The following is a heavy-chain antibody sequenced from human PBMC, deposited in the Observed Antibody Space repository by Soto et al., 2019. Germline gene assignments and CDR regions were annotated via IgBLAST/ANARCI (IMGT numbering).Heavy chain of an antibody. D-gene: IGHD6-25*01. CDR3: VRVGGSGWTLDF. CDR2: INVGNGDT. CDR1: GYTFTAFA. V-gene: IGHV1-3*01. Sequence: ASVKVSCKTSGYTFTAFAVHWVRQASGQRLEWMGWINVGNGDTKSSQNLQGRVTITRDTSASTVYMELSSLRSEDTAVYYCVRVGGSGWTLDFWG. J-gene: IGHJ4*01.